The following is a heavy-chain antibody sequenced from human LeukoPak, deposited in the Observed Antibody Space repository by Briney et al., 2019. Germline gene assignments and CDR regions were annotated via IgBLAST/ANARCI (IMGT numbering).Heavy chain of an antibody. CDR2: INPNSGGT. Sequence: ASVKVSCKASGYSFTSYYIHWVRQAPGQGLEWMGWINPNSGGTKYAQTFQGRVTLTRDTSVTTAYMELSSLRSDDTAVYYCVKARRISPAGTDWLDPWGQGTLVTVSS. CDR1: GYSFTSYY. CDR3: VKARRISPAGTDWLDP. J-gene: IGHJ5*02. D-gene: IGHD6-13*01. V-gene: IGHV1-2*02.